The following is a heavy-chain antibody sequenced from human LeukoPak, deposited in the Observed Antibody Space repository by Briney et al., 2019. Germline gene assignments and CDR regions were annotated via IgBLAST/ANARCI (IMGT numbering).Heavy chain of an antibody. Sequence: KASQTLSLTCTVSGGSISSGGYYWSWIRQHPGKGLEWIGYIYYSGSTYYNPSLKSRVTISVDTSKNQFSLKLSSVTAADTAVYYCARERLYGDPYYYYGMDVWGQGTTVTVSS. D-gene: IGHD4-17*01. CDR3: ARERLYGDPYYYYGMDV. V-gene: IGHV4-31*03. CDR2: IYYSGST. J-gene: IGHJ6*02. CDR1: GGSISSGGYY.